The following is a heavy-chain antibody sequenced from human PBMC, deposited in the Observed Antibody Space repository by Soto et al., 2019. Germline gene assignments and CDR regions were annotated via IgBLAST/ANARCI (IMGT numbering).Heavy chain of an antibody. CDR1: GFTFSSYC. Sequence: GGSLRLSCADSGFTFSSYCVHWVRQSPGKGLEWVAVISYDGSNKYYADSVKVRFTISRDNSKNTLYLQMNSLRAEDTAVYYCAKVGERWLQFKLRDAFDIWGQGTMVTVSS. J-gene: IGHJ3*02. V-gene: IGHV3-30*18. D-gene: IGHD5-12*01. CDR2: ISYDGSNK. CDR3: AKVGERWLQFKLRDAFDI.